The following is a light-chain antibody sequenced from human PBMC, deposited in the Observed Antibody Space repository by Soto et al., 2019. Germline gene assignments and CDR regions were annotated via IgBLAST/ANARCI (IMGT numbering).Light chain of an antibody. Sequence: DIQMTQSPSSLSASVGDRVTITCRASQSITIYLNWYQQTPGKAPKLLISGASSLQSGVPSRFSGSGYGTDFSLTISSLQPEDFATYYCHQSFSTPFTFGQGTKLDIK. CDR1: QSITIY. J-gene: IGKJ2*01. CDR2: GAS. CDR3: HQSFSTPFT. V-gene: IGKV1-39*01.